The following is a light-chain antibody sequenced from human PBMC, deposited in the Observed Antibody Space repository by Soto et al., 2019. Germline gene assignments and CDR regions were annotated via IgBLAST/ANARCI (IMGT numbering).Light chain of an antibody. V-gene: IGLV2-14*01. CDR3: SSYISSSTFVV. Sequence: QSALTQPASVSGSPGQSITISCTGTSRDVGGYNYVSWHQQHPGKAPKVIITEVSNRPSGVSNRFSGSKSGNMASLTISGLQAGDEADDYCSSYISSSTFVVFGGGTKLTVL. CDR1: SRDVGGYNY. CDR2: EVS. J-gene: IGLJ2*01.